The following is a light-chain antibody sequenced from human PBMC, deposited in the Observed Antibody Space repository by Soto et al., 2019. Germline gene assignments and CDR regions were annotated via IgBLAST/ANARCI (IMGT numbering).Light chain of an antibody. V-gene: IGKV3-20*01. CDR2: GAS. CDR3: QQHGTSPI. J-gene: IGKJ4*01. CDR1: QAVSSIL. Sequence: EVVLTQSPGTLSLSPGERATLSCRASQAVSSILLAWYQQKPGQAPRLLIYGASSRATGIPDRFSGSGSGTDFTLTVSRLEPEDFAVYYSQQHGTSPIFGGGTKV.